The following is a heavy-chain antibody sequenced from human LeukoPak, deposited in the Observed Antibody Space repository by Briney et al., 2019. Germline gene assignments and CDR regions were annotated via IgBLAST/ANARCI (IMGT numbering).Heavy chain of an antibody. CDR2: ISSSSSYI. Sequence: GGSLRLSCAASGFTFSSYSMNWVRQAPGKGLEWVSSISSSSSYIYYADSVKGRFTISRDNAKNSLYLQMNSLRAEDTAVSYCARDRQFYGSGSSPLYYYGMDVWGQGTTVTVSS. V-gene: IGHV3-21*01. J-gene: IGHJ6*02. CDR1: GFTFSSYS. D-gene: IGHD3-10*01. CDR3: ARDRQFYGSGSSPLYYYGMDV.